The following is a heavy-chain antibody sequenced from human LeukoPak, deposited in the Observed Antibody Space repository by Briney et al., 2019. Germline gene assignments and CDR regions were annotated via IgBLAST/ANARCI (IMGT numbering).Heavy chain of an antibody. CDR3: ARGQCPYSSGWYMPSPFDY. J-gene: IGHJ4*02. D-gene: IGHD6-19*01. CDR2: ISYDGSNK. Sequence: GRSLRLSCAASGFTFSSYAMHWVRQAPGKGLEWVAVISYDGSNKYYADSVKGRFTISRDNSKNTLYLQMNSLRAEDTAVYYCARGQCPYSSGWYMPSPFDYWGQGALVTVSS. V-gene: IGHV3-30-3*01. CDR1: GFTFSSYA.